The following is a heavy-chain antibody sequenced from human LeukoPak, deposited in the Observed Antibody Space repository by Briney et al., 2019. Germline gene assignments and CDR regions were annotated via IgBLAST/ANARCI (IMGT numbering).Heavy chain of an antibody. D-gene: IGHD2-21*02. J-gene: IGHJ3*02. Sequence: RSGTLSLTCAVSGGSISSSNWWSWVRQPPGKGLEWIGEIYHSGSTNYNPSLKSRVTISVDKSKNQFSLKLSSVTAADTAVYYCARVGCGGDCSIPNDAFDIWGQGTMVTVSS. CDR3: ARVGCGGDCSIPNDAFDI. V-gene: IGHV4-4*02. CDR1: GGSISSSNW. CDR2: IYHSGST.